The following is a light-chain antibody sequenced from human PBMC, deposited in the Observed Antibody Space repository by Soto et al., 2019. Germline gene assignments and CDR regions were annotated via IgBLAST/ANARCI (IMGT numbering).Light chain of an antibody. Sequence: QSALTQPASVSGSPGQSITISCTGTSSDVGSYNLVSWYQQHPGKAPKLMIYEGSKRPSGVSNRFSGSKSGNTASLTISGLQAEDEADYYCCSYTTRSTHVFGTGTKLTVL. CDR1: SSDVGSYNL. V-gene: IGLV2-14*02. CDR3: CSYTTRSTHV. J-gene: IGLJ1*01. CDR2: EGS.